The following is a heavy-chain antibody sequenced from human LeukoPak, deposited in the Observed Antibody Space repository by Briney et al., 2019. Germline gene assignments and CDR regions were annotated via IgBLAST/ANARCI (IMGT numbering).Heavy chain of an antibody. Sequence: GGSLRLSCAASGFTFSSYEMNWVRQAPGKGLEWVSYISSSGSTIYYADSVKGRFTISRDNAKNSLYLQMNSLRAEDTAVYYCARDRGTDNWKYYGMDVWGQGTTVTVSS. V-gene: IGHV3-48*03. J-gene: IGHJ6*02. CDR1: GFTFSSYE. CDR3: ARDRGTDNWKYYGMDV. D-gene: IGHD1-1*01. CDR2: ISSSGSTI.